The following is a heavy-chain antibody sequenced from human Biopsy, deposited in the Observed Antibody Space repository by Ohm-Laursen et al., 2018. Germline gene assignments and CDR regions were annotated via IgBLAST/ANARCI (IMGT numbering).Heavy chain of an antibody. D-gene: IGHD3-9*01. Sequence: SVKVSCKAPGGTFSNYGVNWVRQALGQGLEWLGGNIPILGTGNYAQKFQDRVTVAADTSTSTATMELRSLRSDDTAMYYCATKLTGYFHHWGQGTLVTVSS. V-gene: IGHV1-69*06. CDR1: GGTFSNYG. CDR3: ATKLTGYFHH. CDR2: NIPILGTG. J-gene: IGHJ1*01.